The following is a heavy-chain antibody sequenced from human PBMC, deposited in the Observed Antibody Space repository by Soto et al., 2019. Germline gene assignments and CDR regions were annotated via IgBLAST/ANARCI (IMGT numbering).Heavy chain of an antibody. V-gene: IGHV4-34*01. J-gene: IGHJ4*02. CDR1: GGSFSGYY. CDR3: ARGTSCCGYAY. D-gene: IGHD2-2*01. CDR2: INHSGRT. Sequence: LSLTCAVYGGSFSGYYWSWIRQPPGKGLEWIGEINHSGRTNYNPSLKSRVTISVDTSKNQFSLKVTSVTAADTAVYYCARGTSCCGYAYWGQGALVTVSS.